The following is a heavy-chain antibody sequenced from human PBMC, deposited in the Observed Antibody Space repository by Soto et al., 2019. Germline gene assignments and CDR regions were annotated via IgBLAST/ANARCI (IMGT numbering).Heavy chain of an antibody. V-gene: IGHV4-59*12. Sequence: SETLSLTCTVSGGSISSYFWSWIRQPPGKGLEWIGYIYSRGSTNYNPSLKSRLTISVDTSKNQFSLKLTSVTAADTAVYYCARAGTAMVHLDYWGPGTMVTVYS. D-gene: IGHD5-18*01. J-gene: IGHJ4*02. CDR1: GGSISSYF. CDR2: IYSRGST. CDR3: ARAGTAMVHLDY.